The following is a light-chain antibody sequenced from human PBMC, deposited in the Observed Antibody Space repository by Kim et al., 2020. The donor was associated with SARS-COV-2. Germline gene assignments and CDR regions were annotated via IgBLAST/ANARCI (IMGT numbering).Light chain of an antibody. J-gene: IGLJ3*02. V-gene: IGLV3-9*01. Sequence: SYELTQPLSVSVALGQTARITCGANKLGSESAHWYQQKSGQAPVLVIYRDSSRPSGIPERFSGSNSGNTATLTISRAQAGDEADYYCQMWASSTWV. CDR2: RDS. CDR1: KLGSES. CDR3: QMWASSTWV.